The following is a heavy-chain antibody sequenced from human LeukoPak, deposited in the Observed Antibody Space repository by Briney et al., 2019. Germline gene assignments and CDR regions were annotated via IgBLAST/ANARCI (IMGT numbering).Heavy chain of an antibody. J-gene: IGHJ4*02. CDR3: AKGRTLVGGSTRSYDY. CDR2: ISGNGGDT. V-gene: IGHV3-23*01. CDR1: GFTFSSYS. D-gene: IGHD1-26*01. Sequence: GGSLRLSCAASGFTFSSYSMSWVRQAPGKGLEWVSVISGNGGDTFYADSVKGRFTISRDNSKHTLYLQMNSLRVEDTAVYYCAKGRTLVGGSTRSYDYWGQGTLVTVSS.